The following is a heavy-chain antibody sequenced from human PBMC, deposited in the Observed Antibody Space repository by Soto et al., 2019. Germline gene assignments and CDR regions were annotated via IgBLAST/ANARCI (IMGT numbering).Heavy chain of an antibody. CDR3: ARTHEGAAPDY. CDR1: GDSVSSNRAA. J-gene: IGHJ4*01. CDR2: TYSRSKWYN. D-gene: IGHD6-6*01. Sequence: QVQLQQSGPGLVKPSKTLSLTCAISGDSVSSNRAAWNWIRQSPSRVLERLGRTYSRSKWYNDYAVPVKSRITNNPDISPNQFSRQQNSGTPDDTASDYYARTHEGAAPDYWGHGTLVTVSS. V-gene: IGHV6-1*01.